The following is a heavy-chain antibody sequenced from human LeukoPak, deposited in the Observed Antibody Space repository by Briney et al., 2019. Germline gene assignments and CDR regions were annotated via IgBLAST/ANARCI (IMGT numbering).Heavy chain of an antibody. D-gene: IGHD2-2*01. Sequence: PGGSLRLSCAASGFTFSSYRMNWVRQAPGKGLEWVSSISSSSSYIYYADSVKGRFTISRDNAKNSLYLQMNSLRAEDTAVYYCARVMSGRVVVVPALSGMDVWGQGTTVTVSS. CDR3: ARVMSGRVVVVPALSGMDV. J-gene: IGHJ6*02. V-gene: IGHV3-21*01. CDR1: GFTFSSYR. CDR2: ISSSSSYI.